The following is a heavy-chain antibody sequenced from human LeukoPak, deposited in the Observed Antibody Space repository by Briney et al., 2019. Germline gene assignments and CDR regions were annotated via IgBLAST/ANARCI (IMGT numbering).Heavy chain of an antibody. V-gene: IGHV4-34*01. CDR1: GGSFSGYY. J-gene: IGHJ5*02. CDR2: INHSGST. Sequence: SETLSLTCAVYGGSFSGYYWSWIRQPPGKGLEWIGEINHSGSTNYNPSLKSRVTISVDTSKNQLSLKLSSVTAADTAVYYCARGARITMIVKDNRCVPGGQGTGVTVS. D-gene: IGHD3-22*01. CDR3: ARGARITMIVKDNRCVP.